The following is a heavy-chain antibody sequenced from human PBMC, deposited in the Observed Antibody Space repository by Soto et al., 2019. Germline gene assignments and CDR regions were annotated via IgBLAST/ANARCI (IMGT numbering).Heavy chain of an antibody. V-gene: IGHV6-1*01. CDR1: VGRESSYSAA. J-gene: IGHJ6*02. CDR2: TYYRSKWYN. Sequence: TPTLPSSCELCVGRESSYSAAWYYLKKSPSRGLEWLGRTYYRSKWYNDYAVSVKSRITINPDTSKNQFSLQLNSVTPEDTAVYYCAREGGNRYYYYGMDVWGQGTTVTV. CDR3: AREGGNRYYYYGMDV. D-gene: IGHD1-26*01.